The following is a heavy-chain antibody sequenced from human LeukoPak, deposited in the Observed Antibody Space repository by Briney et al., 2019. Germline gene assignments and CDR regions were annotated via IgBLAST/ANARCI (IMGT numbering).Heavy chain of an antibody. Sequence: PEASLSFCCAASGFIFSSYSMSWLRLAPGNRLECVSGNSGSCANTYYADSVKGRFTISRDNSKNTLYLQMNSLRAEDTAVFYCAKYPASGGYVDYWGQGTLVTVSS. CDR2: NSGSCANT. CDR3: AKYPASGGYVDY. J-gene: IGHJ4*02. D-gene: IGHD6-13*01. CDR1: GFIFSSYS. V-gene: IGHV3-23*01.